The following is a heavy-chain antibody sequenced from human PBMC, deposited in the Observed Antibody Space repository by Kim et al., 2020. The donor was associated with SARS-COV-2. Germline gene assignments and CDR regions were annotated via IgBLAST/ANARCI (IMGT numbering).Heavy chain of an antibody. J-gene: IGHJ6*02. D-gene: IGHD2-15*01. CDR1: GFTFSSYS. CDR3: ARMGYAAGMDV. CDR2: ISSSSSTI. V-gene: IGHV3-48*01. Sequence: GGSLRLSCAASGFTFSSYSMNWVRQAPGKGLEWVSYISSSSSTIYYADSVKGRFTISRDNAKNSLYLQMNSLRAEDTAVYYCARMGYAAGMDVWGQGTTVTVSS.